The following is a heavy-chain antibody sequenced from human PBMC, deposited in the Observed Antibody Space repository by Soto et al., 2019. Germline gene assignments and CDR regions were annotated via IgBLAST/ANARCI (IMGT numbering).Heavy chain of an antibody. CDR2: IKSKTDGVTI. Sequence: EVQLVESGGGLVKPGGSLRLSCAASGFTFADAWMNWVRQAPGRGLEWVGRIKSKTDGVTIDYAAPVKCRFTIKREDSRNTLSLQMNSLKTEDTAVYYCATGFQLWFWGQGTLVTVSS. CDR3: ATGFQLWF. CDR1: GFTFADAW. J-gene: IGHJ4*02. V-gene: IGHV3-15*07. D-gene: IGHD5-18*01.